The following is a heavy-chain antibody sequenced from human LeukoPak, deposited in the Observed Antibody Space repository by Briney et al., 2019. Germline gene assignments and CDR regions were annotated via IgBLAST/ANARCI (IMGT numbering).Heavy chain of an antibody. CDR1: AFTFSDYS. CDR3: AKDLGITVARIGGFDS. Sequence: GGSLRLSCAASAFTFSDYSMNWVRQAPGKGLEWISYISGRSSTIYYADSVRGRFTISRDNAKNSMYLQMNSLRAEDTAVYYCAKDLGITVARIGGFDSWGQGTLVTVSS. J-gene: IGHJ4*02. V-gene: IGHV3-48*01. D-gene: IGHD6-19*01. CDR2: ISGRSSTI.